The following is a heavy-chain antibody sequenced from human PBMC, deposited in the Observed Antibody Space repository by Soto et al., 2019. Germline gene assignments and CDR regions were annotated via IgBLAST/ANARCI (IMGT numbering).Heavy chain of an antibody. CDR1: GGSISSSDYY. Sequence: QLQLQESGPGLVKPSETLSLICTVSGGSISSSDYYWGWIRQPPGKGLEWIGNIYYSGSASYNPSLKSRVTISVDTSKNQFSRKLSSLTAADTAVYICVSGYPWFGFDYWGQGTLVTVSS. V-gene: IGHV4-39*01. J-gene: IGHJ4*02. CDR3: VSGYPWFGFDY. D-gene: IGHD3-10*01. CDR2: IYYSGSA.